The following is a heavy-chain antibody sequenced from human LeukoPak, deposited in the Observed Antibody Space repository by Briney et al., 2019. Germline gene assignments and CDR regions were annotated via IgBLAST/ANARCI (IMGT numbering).Heavy chain of an antibody. Sequence: GGSLRLSCAVSGITFSTLAVSWVRQAPGKGLERVSAISKSGGSTYYEDSVKGRFTVSRDNSQDRLYLQMDSLGAEDTAVYYCATVVGGHWGQGTLVTVSS. V-gene: IGHV3-23*01. CDR2: ISKSGGST. D-gene: IGHD2-21*01. CDR1: GITFSTLA. CDR3: ATVVGGH. J-gene: IGHJ1*01.